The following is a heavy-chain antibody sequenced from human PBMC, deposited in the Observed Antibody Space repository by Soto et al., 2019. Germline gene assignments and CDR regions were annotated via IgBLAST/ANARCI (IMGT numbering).Heavy chain of an antibody. V-gene: IGHV3-30-3*01. J-gene: IGHJ5*01. CDR2: ISYDGIEK. CDR1: GFTFSSYP. Sequence: QVQLVESGGGVVQPGRSLIVSCAASGFTFSSYPIHWVRQAPGQGLEWVAVISYDGIEKHYADSVKGRFTISRDNSKNTLYLRMTSLRDEDTAVYYCAREEIAAYFNTWGHGTLVTVSS. D-gene: IGHD6-13*01. CDR3: AREEIAAYFNT.